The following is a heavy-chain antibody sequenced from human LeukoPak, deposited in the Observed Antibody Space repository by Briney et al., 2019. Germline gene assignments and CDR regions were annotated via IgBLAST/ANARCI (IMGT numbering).Heavy chain of an antibody. J-gene: IGHJ4*02. CDR1: GGSLSGYY. D-gene: IGHD1-14*01. Sequence: PSETLSLTCAVYGGSLSGYYWSWIRQPPGKGLEWIGYIYYSGSTNYNPSLKSRVTISVDTSKNQFSLKLSSVTAADTAVYYCARGRYTSYFDYWGQGTLVTVSS. V-gene: IGHV4-59*01. CDR3: ARGRYTSYFDY. CDR2: IYYSGST.